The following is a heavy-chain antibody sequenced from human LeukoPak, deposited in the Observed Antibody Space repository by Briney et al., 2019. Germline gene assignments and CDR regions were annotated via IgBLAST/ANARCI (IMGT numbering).Heavy chain of an antibody. Sequence: ASVKVSCKASGYTFTGYYMHWVRQPPGQGLEWMVWINPKSGGTKYAQKFQGRVTMTRDTPSSTAYMELSRMRSDDTAVYYCARIPIVVVPAAQGDNWFDPWGQGTLVTVS. V-gene: IGHV1-2*02. CDR3: ARIPIVVVPAAQGDNWFDP. J-gene: IGHJ5*02. D-gene: IGHD2-2*01. CDR2: INPKSGGT. CDR1: GYTFTGYY.